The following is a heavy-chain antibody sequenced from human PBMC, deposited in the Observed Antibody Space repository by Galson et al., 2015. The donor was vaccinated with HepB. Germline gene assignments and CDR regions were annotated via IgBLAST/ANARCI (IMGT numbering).Heavy chain of an antibody. CDR1: GFTFSSYA. Sequence: SLRLSCAASGFTFSSYAMHWVRQAPGKGLEWVAVISYDGSNKYYADSVKGRFTISRDNSKNTLYLQMNSLRAEDTAVYYCARDRPGVTPRGYYYYYMDVWGKGTTVTVSS. D-gene: IGHD4-23*01. J-gene: IGHJ6*03. CDR2: ISYDGSNK. CDR3: ARDRPGVTPRGYYYYYMDV. V-gene: IGHV3-30-3*01.